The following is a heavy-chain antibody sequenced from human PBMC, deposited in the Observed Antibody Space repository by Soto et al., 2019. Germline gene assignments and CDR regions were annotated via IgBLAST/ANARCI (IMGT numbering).Heavy chain of an antibody. CDR1: GYTFTSYA. Sequence: QVQLVQSGAEVKKPGAAVKVSCKASGYTFTSYAMHWVRQAPGQRLEWMGWINAGNGNTKYSQKFQGRDTITRDTSASTADMEQSSLRSEDTAVYNCPRDPGDSYGYNWGQGPL. J-gene: IGHJ4*02. D-gene: IGHD5-18*01. V-gene: IGHV1-3*01. CDR3: PRDPGDSYGYN. CDR2: INAGNGNT.